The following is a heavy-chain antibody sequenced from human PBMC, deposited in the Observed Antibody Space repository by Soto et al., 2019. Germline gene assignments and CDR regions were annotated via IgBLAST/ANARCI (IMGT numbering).Heavy chain of an antibody. D-gene: IGHD3-10*01. V-gene: IGHV3-73*01. CDR1: GFTFSGSA. Sequence: GGSLRLSCAASGFTFSGSAMHWVRQASGKGLEWVGRIRSKANSYATAYAASVKGRFTISRDDSKNTAYLQMNSLKTEDTAVYYCTRLSGSSYYGSGSYYNQAPWSQGTLVTVSS. CDR2: IRSKANSYAT. CDR3: TRLSGSSYYGSGSYYNQAP. J-gene: IGHJ5*02.